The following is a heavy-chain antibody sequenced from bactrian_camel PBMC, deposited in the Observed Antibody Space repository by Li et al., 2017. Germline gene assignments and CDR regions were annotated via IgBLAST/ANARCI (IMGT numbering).Heavy chain of an antibody. Sequence: VQLVESGVDSVQAGESMRLSCRVSNDGTYYMGWFRQAPGKERQGVATIDTATNSAYYDFSVKGRFIISQDNSGATVYLQMNNLKAEDTGMYYCGAHGAYDCYNLAPYAPTTWGQGTQVTVS. CDR3: GAHGAYDCYNLAPYAPTT. V-gene: IGHV3S40*01. J-gene: IGHJ6*01. CDR2: IDTATNSA. D-gene: IGHD1*01. CDR1: NDGTYY.